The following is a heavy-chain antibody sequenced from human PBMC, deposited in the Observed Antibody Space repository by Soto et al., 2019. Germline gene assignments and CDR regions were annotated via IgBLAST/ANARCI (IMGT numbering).Heavy chain of an antibody. CDR2: IYYSGST. J-gene: IGHJ1*01. CDR3: ASGEETVVVPADPTQH. D-gene: IGHD2-2*01. Sequence: SETLSLTCTVSGGPISSSTYYWVWIRQPPGKGLEWIGSIYYSGSTYYNPSVKSRVTISVDTSKNQFSLKLSSVTAADTAVYYCASGEETVVVPADPTQHWGQGTLVTVSS. CDR1: GGPISSSTYY. V-gene: IGHV4-39*01.